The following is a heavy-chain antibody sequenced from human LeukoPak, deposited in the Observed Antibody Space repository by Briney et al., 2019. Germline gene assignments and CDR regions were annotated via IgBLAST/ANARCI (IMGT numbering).Heavy chain of an antibody. J-gene: IGHJ4*02. Sequence: ASVKVSCKASGYTFTSYYMHWVRQAPGQGLEWMGIINPSGGSTSYAQKFQGRVTMTRDTSTSTVYMELSSLRSEDTAVYYCARHRSSTSCYYCLGYWGPGTLVTVSS. D-gene: IGHD2-2*01. CDR1: GYTFTSYY. V-gene: IGHV1-46*01. CDR3: ARHRSSTSCYYCLGY. CDR2: INPSGGST.